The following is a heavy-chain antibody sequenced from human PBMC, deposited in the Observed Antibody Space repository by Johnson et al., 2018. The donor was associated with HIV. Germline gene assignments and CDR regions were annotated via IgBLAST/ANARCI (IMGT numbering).Heavy chain of an antibody. CDR2: IQQEGSVK. CDR1: GFTFSSYA. V-gene: IGHV3-7*01. D-gene: IGHD6-19*01. J-gene: IGHJ3*02. CDR3: ARFYSSGWSDAFDI. Sequence: EVQVVESGGGVVQPGRSLRLSCAASGFTFSSYAMHWVRQAPGKGLEWVANIQQEGSVKYYVDSVKGRFTIARDNAKRSLYLQMNSLRAEDTAVYYCARFYSSGWSDAFDIWGQGTMVTVSS.